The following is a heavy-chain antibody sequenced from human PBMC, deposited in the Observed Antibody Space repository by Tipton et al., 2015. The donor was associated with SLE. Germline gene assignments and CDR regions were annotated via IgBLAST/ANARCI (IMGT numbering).Heavy chain of an antibody. D-gene: IGHD3-10*01. CDR3: ASVDSGV. CDR2: IYLGSS. J-gene: IGHJ4*02. V-gene: IGHV4-61*05. Sequence: TLSLTCTVSGGSTSTSSYYWSWIRQPPGKGLEWIGYIYLGSSNYNPSLKSRVTISVDTSKNQFSLKLTSVTAADTAIYYCASVDSGVWGQGTLVTVSS. CDR1: GGSTSTSSYY.